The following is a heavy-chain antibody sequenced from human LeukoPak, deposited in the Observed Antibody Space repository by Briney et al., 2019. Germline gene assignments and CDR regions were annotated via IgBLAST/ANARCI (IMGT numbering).Heavy chain of an antibody. D-gene: IGHD3-10*01. CDR3: AKGLLRDGSGSPNY. CDR2: ISYDGSNK. V-gene: IGHV3-30*18. CDR1: GFTFSSYG. Sequence: GRSLRLSCAASGFTFSSYGMHWVRQAPGKGLEWVAVISYDGSNKYYADSVKGRFIISRDNSKNTLYLQMNSLRAEDTAVYYCAKGLLRDGSGSPNYWGQGTLVTVSS. J-gene: IGHJ4*02.